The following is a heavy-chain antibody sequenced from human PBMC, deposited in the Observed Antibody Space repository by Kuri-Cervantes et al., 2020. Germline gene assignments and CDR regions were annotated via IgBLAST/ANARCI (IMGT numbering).Heavy chain of an antibody. D-gene: IGHD2-15*01. CDR3: ARQLPYAGEVVAATYNWFDP. V-gene: IGHV1-46*01. J-gene: IGHJ5*02. Sequence: GGSLRLSCKGSGYSFTSYWIGWVRQAPGQGLEWMGIINPSGGSTSYAQKFQGRVTMTRDTSTSTVYMELSSLRSEDTAVYYCARQLPYAGEVVAATYNWFDPWGQGTLVTVSS. CDR1: GYSFTSYW. CDR2: INPSGGST.